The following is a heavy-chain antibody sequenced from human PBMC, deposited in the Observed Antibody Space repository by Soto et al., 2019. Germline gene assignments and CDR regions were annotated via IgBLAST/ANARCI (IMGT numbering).Heavy chain of an antibody. D-gene: IGHD6-13*01. J-gene: IGHJ5*02. Sequence: QVQLQKWGAGLLKPSETLSLTCAVYGGSFSGYYWSWIRQPPGKGLEWIGEINHSGSTNYNPSLNRRVTISVDTSKNQFSLKLSSVTAADTAVYYCARGGSSWYSPRFDPWGQGTLVTVSS. CDR2: INHSGST. CDR1: GGSFSGYY. V-gene: IGHV4-34*01. CDR3: ARGGSSWYSPRFDP.